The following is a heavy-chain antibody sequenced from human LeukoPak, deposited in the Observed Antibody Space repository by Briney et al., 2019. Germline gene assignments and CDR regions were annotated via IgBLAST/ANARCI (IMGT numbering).Heavy chain of an antibody. CDR1: GLTLSIHW. D-gene: IGHD1-14*01. Sequence: PGGSLRLSCEASGLTLSIHWMHWVRQAPGKGLVWVSHINIDGTATTYADSVKGRFTISSDNAKNMLYLQMNSLRHEDTAVYYCVRDSNLSFDYWGQGTLVTVSS. V-gene: IGHV3-74*01. J-gene: IGHJ4*02. CDR2: INIDGTAT. CDR3: VRDSNLSFDY.